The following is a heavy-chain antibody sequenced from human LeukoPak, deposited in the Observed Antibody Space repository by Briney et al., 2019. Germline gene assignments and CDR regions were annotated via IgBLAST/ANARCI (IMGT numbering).Heavy chain of an antibody. Sequence: PAGSLRLSCAASGFTFSSYGMHWVRQAPGKGLEWVAVISYDGSNKYYADSVKGRFTISRDNSKNTLYLQMNSLRAEDTAVYYCAKASESSGWYGDYWGQGTLVTVSS. CDR2: ISYDGSNK. D-gene: IGHD6-19*01. V-gene: IGHV3-30*18. CDR3: AKASESSGWYGDY. J-gene: IGHJ4*02. CDR1: GFTFSSYG.